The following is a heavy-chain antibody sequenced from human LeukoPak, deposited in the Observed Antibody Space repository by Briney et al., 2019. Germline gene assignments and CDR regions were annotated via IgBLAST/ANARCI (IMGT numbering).Heavy chain of an antibody. Sequence: SETLCLTCAVYGGSFSGYYWSWIRQPPGKGLEWIGEINHSGSTNYNPSLKSRVTISVDTSKNQFSLKLSSVTAADTAVYYCARAGSEYWGQGTLVTVSS. CDR1: GGSFSGYY. J-gene: IGHJ4*02. D-gene: IGHD3-10*01. CDR3: ARAGSEY. CDR2: INHSGST. V-gene: IGHV4-34*01.